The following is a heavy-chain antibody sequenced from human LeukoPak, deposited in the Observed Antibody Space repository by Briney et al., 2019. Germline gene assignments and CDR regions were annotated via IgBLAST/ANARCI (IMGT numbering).Heavy chain of an antibody. CDR2: IYSGGTT. CDR3: AKSGYNRFDY. D-gene: IGHD5-24*01. V-gene: IGHV3-53*01. Sequence: GGSLGLSCAVSGFTVSGNYMSWVRQAPGKGLEWVSLIYSGGTTYYADSVKGRFTISRDNSKNTLYLQMNSLRAEDTALYFCAKSGYNRFDYWGQGTLVTVSS. CDR1: GFTVSGNY. J-gene: IGHJ4*02.